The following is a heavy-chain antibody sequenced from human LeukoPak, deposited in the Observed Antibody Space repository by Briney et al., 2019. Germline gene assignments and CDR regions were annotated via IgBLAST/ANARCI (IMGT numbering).Heavy chain of an antibody. Sequence: ASQTLSLTCTVSGGSISSGDYYWSWIRQPPGKGLEWIGCIYYSGSTYYNPSLKSRVTISVDTSKNQFSLKLSSVTAADTAVYYCARGIVGATEYYFDYWGQGTLVTVSS. CDR2: IYYSGST. V-gene: IGHV4-30-4*01. J-gene: IGHJ4*02. CDR1: GGSISSGDYY. CDR3: ARGIVGATEYYFDY. D-gene: IGHD1-26*01.